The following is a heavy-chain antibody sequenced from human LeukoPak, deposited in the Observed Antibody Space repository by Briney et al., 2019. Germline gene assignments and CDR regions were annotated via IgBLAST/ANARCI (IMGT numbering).Heavy chain of an antibody. CDR3: ATLWRLGASTGEAFDI. Sequence: SETLSLTCTVSSGSITSYYWSWLRQPPGKGLEWIGYIYYSGSTNYNPSVKSRVTMSVDTSKNQFSLKLNSVTAADTAVYYCATLWRLGASTGEAFDIWGQGTMVTVSS. V-gene: IGHV4-59*01. CDR1: SGSITSYY. D-gene: IGHD1-26*01. CDR2: IYYSGST. J-gene: IGHJ3*02.